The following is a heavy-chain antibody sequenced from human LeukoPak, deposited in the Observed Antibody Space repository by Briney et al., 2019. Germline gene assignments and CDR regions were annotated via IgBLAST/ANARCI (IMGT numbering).Heavy chain of an antibody. CDR2: IWYDGSNK. V-gene: IGHV3-33*01. J-gene: IGHJ4*02. Sequence: GRSLRLSCAASGFTFSSYGMHWVRQAPGKGLEWVAVIWYDGSNKYYADSVKGRFTISRDNSKNTLYLQMNSLKTEDTAMYYCAADIPGGTYPTDYWGQGTLVTVSS. CDR1: GFTFSSYG. D-gene: IGHD1-26*01. CDR3: AADIPGGTYPTDY.